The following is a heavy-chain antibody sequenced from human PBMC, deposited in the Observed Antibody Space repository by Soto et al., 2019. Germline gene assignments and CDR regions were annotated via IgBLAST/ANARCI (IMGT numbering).Heavy chain of an antibody. D-gene: IGHD5-12*01. CDR2: ISYDGSNK. CDR1: GFTFSSYA. CDR3: ARDGGRDGYNSYFDY. Sequence: QPGGSLRLSCAASGFTFSSYAVHWVRQAPGKGLEWVAVISYDGSNKYYADSVKGRFTISRDNSKNTLYLQMNSLRAEDTAVYYCARDGGRDGYNSYFDYWGQGTLVTVSS. V-gene: IGHV3-30-3*01. J-gene: IGHJ4*02.